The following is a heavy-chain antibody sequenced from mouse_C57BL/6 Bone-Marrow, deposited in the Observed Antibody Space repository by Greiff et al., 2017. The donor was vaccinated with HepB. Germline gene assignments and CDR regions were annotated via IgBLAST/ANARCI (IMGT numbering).Heavy chain of an antibody. V-gene: IGHV1-69*01. CDR2: IDPSDSYT. CDR3: ARTALGLYYGYETCYYAMDY. Sequence: QVQLQQPGAELVMPGASVKLSCKASGYTFTSYWMHWVKQRPGQGLEWIGEIDPSDSYTNYNQKFKGKSTLTVDKSSSTAYMQLSSLTSEDSAVYYCARTALGLYYGYETCYYAMDYWGQGTSVTVSS. CDR1: GYTFTSYW. D-gene: IGHD2-2*01. J-gene: IGHJ4*01.